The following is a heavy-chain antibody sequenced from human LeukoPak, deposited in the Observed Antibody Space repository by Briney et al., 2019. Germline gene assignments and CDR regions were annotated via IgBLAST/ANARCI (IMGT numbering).Heavy chain of an antibody. D-gene: IGHD5-18*01. CDR3: ARDRRDTAMGALDY. Sequence: SQTLSLTCTVSGGSISSGSYYWSWIRQPAGKGLEWIGRIYTSGSTNYNPSLKSRVTISVDTSKNQFSLKLSSVTAADTVVYYCARDRRDTAMGALDYWGQGTLVTVSS. CDR1: GGSISSGSYY. CDR2: IYTSGST. J-gene: IGHJ4*02. V-gene: IGHV4-61*02.